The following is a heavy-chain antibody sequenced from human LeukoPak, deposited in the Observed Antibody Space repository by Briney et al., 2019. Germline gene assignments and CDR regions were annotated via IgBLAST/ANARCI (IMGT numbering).Heavy chain of an antibody. CDR1: GFTFNTYD. J-gene: IGHJ2*01. V-gene: IGHV3-48*04. CDR2: ISYNSRTI. CDR3: VSYEQQLSSWYFDL. Sequence: QTGGSLRLSCEASGFTFNTYDMNWVRQAPGKGLEWISYISYNSRTIYYADSVKGRFTISRDNAKNSLLLRMNSLRAEDTAVYYCVSYEQQLSSWYFDLWGRGTLVTVSS. D-gene: IGHD6-13*01.